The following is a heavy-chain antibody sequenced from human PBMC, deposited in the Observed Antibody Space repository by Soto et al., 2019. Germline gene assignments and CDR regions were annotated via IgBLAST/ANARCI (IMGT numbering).Heavy chain of an antibody. Sequence: QVQLQESGPGLVKPSQTLSLTCTVSGGSISSGGYYWSWIRQHPGKGLEWIGYIYYSGSTYYNPSLKVRVTISVDTSKNQFSLKLSSVTAADTAVYYCARGPYGDYAGGAFDIWGQGTMVTVSS. CDR1: GGSISSGGYY. D-gene: IGHD4-17*01. V-gene: IGHV4-31*03. CDR3: ARGPYGDYAGGAFDI. J-gene: IGHJ3*02. CDR2: IYYSGST.